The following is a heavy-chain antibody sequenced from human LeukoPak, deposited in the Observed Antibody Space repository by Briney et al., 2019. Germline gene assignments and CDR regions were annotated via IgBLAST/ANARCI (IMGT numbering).Heavy chain of an antibody. CDR1: GFTFSSYG. CDR2: ISHGGSNK. V-gene: IGHV3-30*03. Sequence: PGGSRRLSWAVAGFTFSSYGMHWVRHAPGKGLDWVAIISHGGSNKYYADSVKGRFTISRDNSKNTLYLQVNSLRAEDTAVYYCAPGGDYTFFDYWGQGTLVTVSS. CDR3: APGGDYTFFDY. D-gene: IGHD4-17*01. J-gene: IGHJ4*02.